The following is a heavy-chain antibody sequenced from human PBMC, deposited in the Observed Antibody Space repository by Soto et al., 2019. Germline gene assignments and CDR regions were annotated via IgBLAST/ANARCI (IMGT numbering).Heavy chain of an antibody. CDR2: IIPIFGTA. CDR1: GGTFSSYA. Sequence: QVQLVQSGAEVKEAGSSVKVSCKASGGTFSSYAISWVRQAPGQGLEWMGGIIPIFGTANYAQKFQGRVTITADESTSTAYMELSSLRSEDTAVYYCARESRYCSGGSCYFLPGIDYWGQGTLVTVSS. J-gene: IGHJ4*02. V-gene: IGHV1-69*12. CDR3: ARESRYCSGGSCYFLPGIDY. D-gene: IGHD2-15*01.